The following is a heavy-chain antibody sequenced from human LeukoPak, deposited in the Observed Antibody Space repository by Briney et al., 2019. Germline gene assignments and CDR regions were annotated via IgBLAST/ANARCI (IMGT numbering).Heavy chain of an antibody. CDR1: GFTFSSYS. Sequence: GGSLRLSCAASGFTFSSYSMNWVRQAPGKGLEWVSSISSSSSYIYYADSVKGRFTISRDNAKNSLYLQMNSLRAEDTAVYYCARDKRGRSRPPASSYGQGSYYYFYGMDVWGQGTTVTVSS. D-gene: IGHD5-18*01. J-gene: IGHJ6*02. CDR2: ISSSSSYI. V-gene: IGHV3-21*01. CDR3: ARDKRGRSRPPASSYGQGSYYYFYGMDV.